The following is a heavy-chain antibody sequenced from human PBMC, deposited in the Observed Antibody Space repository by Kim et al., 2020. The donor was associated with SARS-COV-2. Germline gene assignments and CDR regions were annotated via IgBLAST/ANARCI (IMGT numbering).Heavy chain of an antibody. J-gene: IGHJ6*02. CDR1: GGSISSYY. Sequence: SETLSLTCTVSGGSISSYYWSWIRQPPGKGLEWIGYIYYSGSTNYNPSLKSRVTISVDTSKNQFSLKLSSVTAADTAVYYCARDPGYGGRFYGRDVWGQGTTVTVSS. CDR3: ARDPGYGGRFYGRDV. D-gene: IGHD2-15*01. CDR2: IYYSGST. V-gene: IGHV4-59*13.